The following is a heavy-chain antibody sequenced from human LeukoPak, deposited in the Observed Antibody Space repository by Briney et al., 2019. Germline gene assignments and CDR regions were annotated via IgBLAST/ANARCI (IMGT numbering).Heavy chain of an antibody. CDR2: ITSSGGSS. J-gene: IGHJ4*02. Sequence: PGGSLRLSCAASGFTFSSYAMSWVRQAPGKGLEWVSGITSSGGSSYYADSVMGRFTISRDNSKNTLYLQMDNLRAEDTAVYYCAKDLASGQLVPLYFDNWGQGTLVTVSS. CDR3: AKDLASGQLVPLYFDN. D-gene: IGHD6-6*01. CDR1: GFTFSSYA. V-gene: IGHV3-23*01.